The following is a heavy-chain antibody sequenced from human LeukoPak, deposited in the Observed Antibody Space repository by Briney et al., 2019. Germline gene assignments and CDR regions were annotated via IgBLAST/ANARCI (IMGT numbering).Heavy chain of an antibody. Sequence: ASVKVSCKASGYTFTSYDINWVRQATGQGLEWMGWMNPNSGNTGYAQKFQGRVTITRNTSISTAYMELSSLRSEDTAVYYCARGGVKRYYDSSGYYSFDYWGKGTLVTVSS. CDR1: GYTFTSYD. J-gene: IGHJ4*02. CDR3: ARGGVKRYYDSSGYYSFDY. CDR2: MNPNSGNT. V-gene: IGHV1-8*03. D-gene: IGHD3-22*01.